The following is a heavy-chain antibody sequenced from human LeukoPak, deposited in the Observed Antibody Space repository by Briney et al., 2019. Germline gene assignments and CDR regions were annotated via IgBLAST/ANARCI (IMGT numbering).Heavy chain of an antibody. D-gene: IGHD2-2*01. CDR1: GFTFSSYS. CDR2: ISSSGSTI. J-gene: IGHJ4*02. CDR3: APWMCISTSCYLDY. Sequence: GGSLRLSSTASGFTFSSYSMNWVRQAPGKGLEWDSYISSSGSTIYYADSVKGRFTISRDNAKNSLYLQMNSLRVEDTAVYYCAPWMCISTSCYLDYSGQGTLVTVSS. V-gene: IGHV3-48*04.